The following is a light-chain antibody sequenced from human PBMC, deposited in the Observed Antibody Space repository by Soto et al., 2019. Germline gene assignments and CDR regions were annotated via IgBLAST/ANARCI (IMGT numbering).Light chain of an antibody. J-gene: IGKJ1*01. Sequence: DIQMPQSPSSLSASVGDRVTIACRTSQPIANYVSWYQQKPGKPPKSLIYAASTLQSGVSPRFSGSGSGTEFTLTITSLRPEASAVYYCQQSAKIPRTFGQGTKV. CDR3: QQSAKIPRT. CDR2: AAS. V-gene: IGKV1-39*01. CDR1: QPIANY.